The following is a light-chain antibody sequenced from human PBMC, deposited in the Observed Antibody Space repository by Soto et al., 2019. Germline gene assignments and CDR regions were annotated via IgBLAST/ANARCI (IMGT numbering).Light chain of an antibody. J-gene: IGKJ1*01. CDR1: SSIRSH. Sequence: MTESPASRAASAGSTTHRSCSASSSIRSHLAWVPQKPGQAPRLLIFGASTRANGIPARFSGSGSGTEFPLTISRLQSEDFAVYYCQQYNNWHGRKFGQGTKVDIK. CDR3: QQYNNWHGRK. V-gene: IGKV3-15*01. CDR2: GAS.